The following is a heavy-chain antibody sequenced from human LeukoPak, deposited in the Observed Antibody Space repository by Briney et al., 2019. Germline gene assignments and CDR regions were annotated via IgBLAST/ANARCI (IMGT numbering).Heavy chain of an antibody. J-gene: IGHJ5*02. V-gene: IGHV3-21*01. CDR2: ISSSSSYI. CDR1: GFTFSSYS. Sequence: GGSLRLSCAASGFTFSSYSMNWVRQAPGKGLEWVSSISSSSSYIYYADSVKGRFTISRDNAKNSLYLQMNSLRAEDTAVYYCARALYSRASRFDPWGQGTLVTVS. D-gene: IGHD6-13*01. CDR3: ARALYSRASRFDP.